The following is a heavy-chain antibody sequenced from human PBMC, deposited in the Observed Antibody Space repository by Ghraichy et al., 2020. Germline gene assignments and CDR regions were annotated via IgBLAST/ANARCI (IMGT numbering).Heavy chain of an antibody. CDR2: IRYDGSNK. D-gene: IGHD4-17*01. CDR1: GFTFSSYG. J-gene: IGHJ2*01. V-gene: IGHV3-30*02. CDR3: AKDQQSGTVTGFGYFDL. Sequence: GGSLRLSCAASGFTFSSYGMHWVRQAPGKGLEWVAFIRYDGSNKYYADSVKGRFTISRDNSKNTLYLQMNSLRAEDTAVYYCAKDQQSGTVTGFGYFDLWGRGTLVTVSS.